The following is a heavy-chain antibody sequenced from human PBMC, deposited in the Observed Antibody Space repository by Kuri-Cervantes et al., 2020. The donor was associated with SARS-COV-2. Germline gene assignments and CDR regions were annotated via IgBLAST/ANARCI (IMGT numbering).Heavy chain of an antibody. CDR2: VTSGDTRT. CDR3: ANGAGLDY. J-gene: IGHJ4*02. V-gene: IGHV3-23*01. CDR1: GFTFSSVV. D-gene: IGHD3-10*01. Sequence: GESLKISCAASGFTFSSVVMSWVRQAPGKGLEWVSTVTSGDTRTHYVDSVKGRFTISRDNSKNTLYLQMNSLRAEDTAVYYCANGAGLDYWGQGTLVTVSS.